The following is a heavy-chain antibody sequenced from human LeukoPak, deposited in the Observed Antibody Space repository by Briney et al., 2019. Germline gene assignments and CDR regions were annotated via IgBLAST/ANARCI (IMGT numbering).Heavy chain of an antibody. V-gene: IGHV3-15*01. J-gene: IGHJ4*02. CDR2: IKSKTDGGTT. CDR1: GFTFSNAW. CDR3: TTSLSGYDFLFDY. Sequence: GGSLRLSCAASGFTFSNAWMSWVRQAPGKGLEWVGRIKSKTDGGTTDYAAPVKDRFTFTRDDSKNTLYLQMNNLQTEDTAVYYCTTSLSGYDFLFDYWGQGTLVTVSS. D-gene: IGHD5-12*01.